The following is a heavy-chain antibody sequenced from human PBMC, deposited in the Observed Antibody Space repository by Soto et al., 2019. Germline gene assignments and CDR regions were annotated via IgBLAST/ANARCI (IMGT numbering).Heavy chain of an antibody. J-gene: IGHJ3*02. CDR1: VGSLGEYY. CDR2: ISTSGHV. Sequence: SEPLPLTNSVSVGSLGEYYWSWIRQPSGKGLEWIGRISTSGHVVSKASLRSRLTMSVDTSKNHFSLKLSSVTAADTAVYYCARKGLLWFGRDAFDIWGQGTMVTVS. D-gene: IGHD3-10*01. CDR3: ARKGLLWFGRDAFDI. V-gene: IGHV4-4*07.